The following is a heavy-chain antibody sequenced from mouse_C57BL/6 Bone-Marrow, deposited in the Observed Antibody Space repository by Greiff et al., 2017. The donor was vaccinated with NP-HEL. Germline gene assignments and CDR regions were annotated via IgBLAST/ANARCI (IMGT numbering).Heavy chain of an antibody. J-gene: IGHJ4*01. V-gene: IGHV1-72*01. CDR3: ASSFDYDGEGYAMDF. CDR2: IDPDGGGT. D-gene: IGHD2-4*01. Sequence: VQLQQPGAELVKPGASVKLSCTASGFTFTSYCMHWVKQRPGRGLEWIGRIDPDGGGTKYPEKFKGKATLTADTPSSTAYLQLSSLTSEDTAVFYGASSFDYDGEGYAMDFGCQGKSTTV. CDR1: GFTFTSYC.